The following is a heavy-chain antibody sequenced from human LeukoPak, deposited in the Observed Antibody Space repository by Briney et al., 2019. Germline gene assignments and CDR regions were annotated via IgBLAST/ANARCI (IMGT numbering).Heavy chain of an antibody. CDR1: GYTFTGYY. J-gene: IGHJ5*02. V-gene: IGHV1-2*02. D-gene: IGHD1-7*01. Sequence: ASVKVSCKASGYTFTGYYMHWVRQAPGQGLEWMGWINPNSGGTNYAQKFQGRVTMTRDTSISTAYMELSRLRSDDTAVYYCARGGMAGTTFNWFDPWGQGTLVTVSS. CDR2: INPNSGGT. CDR3: ARGGMAGTTFNWFDP.